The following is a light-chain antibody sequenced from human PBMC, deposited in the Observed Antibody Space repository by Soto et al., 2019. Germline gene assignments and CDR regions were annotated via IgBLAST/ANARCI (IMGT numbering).Light chain of an antibody. J-gene: IGKJ2*01. CDR3: QQRSSWYT. Sequence: EIVLTQSPATLSLSPGERATLSCRASQSVSSYLAWYQQKPGQAPRLLIYDASNRATGIPARFSGSGSGTDLTLTISSLSPEDFGVYYCQQRSSWYTFGQGTKLEIK. CDR1: QSVSSY. V-gene: IGKV3-11*01. CDR2: DAS.